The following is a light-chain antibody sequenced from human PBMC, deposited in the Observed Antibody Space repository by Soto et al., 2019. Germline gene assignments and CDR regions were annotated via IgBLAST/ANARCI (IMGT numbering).Light chain of an antibody. Sequence: EIVMTQSPATLSVSPGERATLSCRASQSVSSNLAWYQQKPGQAPRLLIYGASTRATVIPARFSGSGSGTEFTITISSLQSEDFAVYYCQQYNNWPLTFGGGTKVEIK. CDR1: QSVSSN. V-gene: IGKV3-15*01. J-gene: IGKJ4*01. CDR3: QQYNNWPLT. CDR2: GAS.